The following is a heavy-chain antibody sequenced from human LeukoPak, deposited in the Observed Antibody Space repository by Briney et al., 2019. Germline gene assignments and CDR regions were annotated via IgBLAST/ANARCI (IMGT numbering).Heavy chain of an antibody. Sequence: GSLSLSCAASGFTVDSNYLSWVREAPGKGVERVSTIYTGGNTYYAATVQGRFTISRDISKNTVFIQMNRLRAEDTAMYYCARGDDSDYYDFFDYWGQRALVTVSS. J-gene: IGHJ4*02. CDR2: IYTGGNT. D-gene: IGHD3-22*01. CDR3: ARGDDSDYYDFFDY. V-gene: IGHV3-53*01. CDR1: GFTVDSNY.